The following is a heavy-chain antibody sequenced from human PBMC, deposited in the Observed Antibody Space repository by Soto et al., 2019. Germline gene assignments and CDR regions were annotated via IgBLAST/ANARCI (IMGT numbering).Heavy chain of an antibody. CDR2: ISSSGGTI. D-gene: IGHD3-10*01. Sequence: GGSLRLSCAASGFTFSDYYMSWIRQAPGKGLEWVSHISSSGGTIYYADSVKGRFIISRDNAKNSLYLQMNSLRAEDTAVYYCATLKMLRGVLGFDPWGQGTLVTVSS. V-gene: IGHV3-11*01. CDR1: GFTFSDYY. CDR3: ATLKMLRGVLGFDP. J-gene: IGHJ5*02.